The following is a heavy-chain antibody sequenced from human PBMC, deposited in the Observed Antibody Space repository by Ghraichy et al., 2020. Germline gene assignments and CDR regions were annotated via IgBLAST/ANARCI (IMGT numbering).Heavy chain of an antibody. V-gene: IGHV4-4*07. D-gene: IGHD3-3*01. CDR2: IYTSGST. J-gene: IGHJ2*01. Sequence: ESLNISCTVSGGSISSYYWSWIRQPAGKGLEWIGRIYTSGSTNYNPSLKSRVTMSVDTSKNQFSLKLSSVTAADTAVYYCARDSYDFWSGYYWYFDLWGRGTLVTVSS. CDR1: GGSISSYY. CDR3: ARDSYDFWSGYYWYFDL.